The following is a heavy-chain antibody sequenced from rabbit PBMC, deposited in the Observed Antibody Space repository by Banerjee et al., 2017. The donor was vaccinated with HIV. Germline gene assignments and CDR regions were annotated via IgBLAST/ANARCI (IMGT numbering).Heavy chain of an antibody. D-gene: IGHD2-1*01. CDR2: ITTGSSGTT. CDR3: ARDRTGDGNFNFVL. CDR1: GFSFSSGYY. V-gene: IGHV1S40*01. J-gene: IGHJ4*01. Sequence: SGFSFSSGYYMCWVRQAPGKGLEWIACITTGSSGTTYYADWAKGRFTISKTSSTTVTLQMTSLTAAETATYFCARDRTGDGNFNFVLWGPGTLVTVS.